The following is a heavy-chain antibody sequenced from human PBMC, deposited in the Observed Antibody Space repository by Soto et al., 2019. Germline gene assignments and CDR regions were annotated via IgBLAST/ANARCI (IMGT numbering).Heavy chain of an antibody. CDR2: ISYDGSNK. Sequence: QVQLVESGGGVVQPGRSLRLSCAASGFTFSSYAMHWVRQAPGKGLEWVAVISYDGSNKYYADSVKGRFTISRDNSKNTLYLQMNSLRAEDTAVYYCARADSSSWYYYFDYWGQGTLVTVSS. CDR3: ARADSSSWYYYFDY. D-gene: IGHD6-13*01. CDR1: GFTFSSYA. J-gene: IGHJ4*02. V-gene: IGHV3-30-3*01.